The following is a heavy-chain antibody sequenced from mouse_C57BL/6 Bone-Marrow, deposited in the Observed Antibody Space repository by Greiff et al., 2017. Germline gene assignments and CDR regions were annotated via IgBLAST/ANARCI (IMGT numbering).Heavy chain of an antibody. D-gene: IGHD1-1*01. CDR3: AREGVTTVVAHWYFDV. J-gene: IGHJ1*03. CDR1: GYTFTDYN. V-gene: IGHV1-18*01. CDR2: INPNNGGT. Sequence: VQLKQSGPELVKPGASVKIPCKASGYTFTDYNMDWVKQSHGKSLEWIGDINPNNGGTIYNQKFKGKATLTVDTSSSTAYMELRSLTSEDTAVXYCAREGVTTVVAHWYFDVWGTGTTVTVSS.